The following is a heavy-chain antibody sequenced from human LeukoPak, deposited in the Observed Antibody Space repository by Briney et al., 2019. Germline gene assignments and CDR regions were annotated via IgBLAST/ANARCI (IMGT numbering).Heavy chain of an antibody. CDR2: TYCRSKWYS. J-gene: IGHJ5*02. CDR1: GDSVSSDSVA. V-gene: IGHV6-1*01. CDR3: ARDLGWFDP. Sequence: SQTLSLTCAISGDSVSSDSVAWNWIRQSPSRGLEWLGRTYCRSKWYSDYAVSVKSRVTINPDTSKNQFSLQLNSVTPEDTAVYYCARDLGWFDPWGQGTLVTVSS.